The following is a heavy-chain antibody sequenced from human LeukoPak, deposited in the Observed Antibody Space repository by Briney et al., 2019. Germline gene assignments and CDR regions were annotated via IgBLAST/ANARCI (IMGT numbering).Heavy chain of an antibody. V-gene: IGHV4-38-2*02. J-gene: IGHJ5*02. CDR1: GYSISSGYY. Sequence: SETLSLTCTVSGYSISSGYYWGWIRQPPGKGLEWIGSIYYSGNTYYNASLKSRVTIPVDTSKNQFSLKLSSVTAADTAVYYCARDAGYCTNGVCQVWFDPWGQGTLVTVSS. D-gene: IGHD2-8*01. CDR2: IYYSGNT. CDR3: ARDAGYCTNGVCQVWFDP.